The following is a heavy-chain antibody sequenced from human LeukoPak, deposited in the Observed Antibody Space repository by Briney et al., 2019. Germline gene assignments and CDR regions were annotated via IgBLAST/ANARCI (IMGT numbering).Heavy chain of an antibody. J-gene: IGHJ5*02. CDR1: GYTFTSYY. V-gene: IGHV1-46*01. Sequence: ASVTVSFKASGYTFTSYYMHWVRQAPGQGLEWMGIINPSGGSTSYAQKFQGRVTMTSDTSTSTVYMELSSLRSEDTAVYYCASALSRCGDDCWFDPLGQGTLVTVSS. D-gene: IGHD2-21*02. CDR2: INPSGGST. CDR3: ASALSRCGDDCWFDP.